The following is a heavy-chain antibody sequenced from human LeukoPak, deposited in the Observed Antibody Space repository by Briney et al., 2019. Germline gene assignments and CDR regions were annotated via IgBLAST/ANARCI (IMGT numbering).Heavy chain of an antibody. CDR3: VRVGPRGQPVAYYYYYMDV. Sequence: PSETLSLTCTVSGGSISSYYWSWIRQPAGKGLEWIGRIYTSGSTNYNPSLKSRVTMSVDTSKNQFSLKLSSVTAADTAVYYCVRVGPRGQPVAYYYYYMDVWGKGTTVTVSS. D-gene: IGHD3-10*01. CDR2: IYTSGST. V-gene: IGHV4-4*07. J-gene: IGHJ6*03. CDR1: GGSISSYY.